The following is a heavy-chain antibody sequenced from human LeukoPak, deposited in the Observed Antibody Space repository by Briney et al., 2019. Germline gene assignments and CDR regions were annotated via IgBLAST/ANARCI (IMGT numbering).Heavy chain of an antibody. CDR2: MNPNRGNT. CDR1: GYTFTSYD. J-gene: IGHJ4*02. CDR3: ARLTSSSFDY. Sequence: ASVKVSCKASGYTFTSYDINWVRQATGQGLEWMGRMNPNRGNTGYAQKFQGRVTMTRNTSISTAYMELSSLRSENTAVYYCARLTSSSFDYWGQGTLVTVSS. V-gene: IGHV1-8*01. D-gene: IGHD6-13*01.